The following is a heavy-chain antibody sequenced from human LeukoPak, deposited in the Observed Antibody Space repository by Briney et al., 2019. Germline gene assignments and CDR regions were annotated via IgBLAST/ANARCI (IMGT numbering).Heavy chain of an antibody. CDR1: GGSISSYY. Sequence: SETLSLACTVSGGSISSYYWSWIRQPAGKGLEWIGRIYTSGSTNYNPSLKSRVTISVDTSKNQFSLKLSSVTAADTAVYYCASYYFSYYYDSSGYSQTSDYWGQGTLVTVSS. V-gene: IGHV4-4*07. D-gene: IGHD3-22*01. CDR3: ASYYFSYYYDSSGYSQTSDY. CDR2: IYTSGST. J-gene: IGHJ4*02.